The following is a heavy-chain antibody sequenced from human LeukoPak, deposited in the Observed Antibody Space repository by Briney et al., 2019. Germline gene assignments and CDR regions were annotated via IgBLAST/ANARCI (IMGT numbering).Heavy chain of an antibody. V-gene: IGHV3-48*01. CDR1: GFTFSSYA. D-gene: IGHD5-12*01. Sequence: GGSLRLSCAASGFTFSSYAMHWVRQAPGKGLECVSHIRSSSETFYADSVKGRFTISRDNARNSLYLQMNNLRGEDTAIYYCARDAGNSGYGCDLWGQGTLVTVSS. CDR2: IRSSSET. J-gene: IGHJ5*02. CDR3: ARDAGNSGYGCDL.